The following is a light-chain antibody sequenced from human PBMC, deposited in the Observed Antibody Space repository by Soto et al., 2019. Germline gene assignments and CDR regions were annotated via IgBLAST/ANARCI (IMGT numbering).Light chain of an antibody. V-gene: IGLV1-40*01. Sequence: QRVTISCTRTSSNIGAGYDVLWYQHLPGTAPKLLIYGHSNRPSGVPDRFSGSKSGTSASLAITGLQAEDEADYYCQSYASSLSGYVVFGGGTKLTVL. CDR1: SSNIGAGYD. J-gene: IGLJ2*01. CDR3: QSYASSLSGYVV. CDR2: GHS.